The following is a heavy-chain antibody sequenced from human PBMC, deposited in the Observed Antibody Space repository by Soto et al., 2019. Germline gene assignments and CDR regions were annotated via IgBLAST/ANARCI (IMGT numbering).Heavy chain of an antibody. V-gene: IGHV1-18*01. CDR2: ISAYNGNT. CDR3: ARQPYGSGTYYTTVWFDP. Sequence: GASVKVSCKASGYTFTSYGISWVRQAPGQGLEWMGWISAYNGNTNYAQKLQGRVTMTTDTSTSTAYMELRSLRSDDTAVYYCARQPYGSGTYYTTVWFDPWGQGTLVTVSS. CDR1: GYTFTSYG. J-gene: IGHJ5*02. D-gene: IGHD3-10*01.